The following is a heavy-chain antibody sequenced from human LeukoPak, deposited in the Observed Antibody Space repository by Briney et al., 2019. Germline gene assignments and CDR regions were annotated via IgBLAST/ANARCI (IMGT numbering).Heavy chain of an antibody. V-gene: IGHV1-46*01. D-gene: IGHD4-11*01. CDR2: INPSGGST. CDR3: AGPLQRDAYSKETDDAFDI. Sequence: ASVKVSCKASGYTLTSYYMHWVRQAPGQGLEWMGIINPSGGSTSYAQKFQGRVTMTRDTSTSTVYMELSSLRSEDTAVYYCAGPLQRDAYSKETDDAFDIWGQGTMVTVSS. J-gene: IGHJ3*02. CDR1: GYTLTSYY.